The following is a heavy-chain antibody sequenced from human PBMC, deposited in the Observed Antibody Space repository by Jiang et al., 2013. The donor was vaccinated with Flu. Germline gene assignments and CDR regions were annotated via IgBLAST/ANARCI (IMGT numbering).Heavy chain of an antibody. D-gene: IGHD4-23*01. CDR1: GGSFSGYY. V-gene: IGHV4-34*01. J-gene: IGHJ5*02. CDR3: ARVWKRMTTVVTRCWFDP. Sequence: LLKPSETLSLTCAVYGGSFSGYYWSWIRQPPGKGLEWIGEINHSGSTNYNPSLKSRVTISVDTSKNQFSLKLSSVTAADTAVYYCARVWKRMTTVVTRCWFDPWGQGTLVTVSS. CDR2: INHSGST.